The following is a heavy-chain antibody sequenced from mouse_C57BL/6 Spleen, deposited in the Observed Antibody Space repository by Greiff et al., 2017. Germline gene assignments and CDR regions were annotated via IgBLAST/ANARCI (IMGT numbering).Heavy chain of an antibody. D-gene: IGHD2-3*01. CDR2: ISYDGSN. J-gene: IGHJ3*01. Sequence: EVQLQESGPGLVKPSQSLSLTCSVTGYSITSGYFWYWIRPSPGNILGWMGYISYDGSNNYNPSLNKRITITRDTSKSQWFLKLNSVTTEDTATYCCARDRDDGYLAYWGQGTLVTVSA. CDR3: ARDRDDGYLAY. V-gene: IGHV3-6*01. CDR1: GYSITSGYF.